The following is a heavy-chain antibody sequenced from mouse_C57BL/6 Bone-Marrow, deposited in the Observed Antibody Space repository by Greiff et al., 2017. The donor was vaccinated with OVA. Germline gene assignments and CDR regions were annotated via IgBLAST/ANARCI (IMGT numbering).Heavy chain of an antibody. CDR1: GYTFTSYW. CDR2: IHPNSGST. J-gene: IGHJ2*01. D-gene: IGHD1-1*01. CDR3: ARRGQRAITTVVAHFDY. V-gene: IGHV1-64*01. Sequence: QVQLQQPGAELVKPGASVKLSCKASGYTFTSYWMHWVKQRPGQGLEWIGMIHPNSGSTNYNEKFQSKATLTVDKSSSPAYMQLSSLTSEVSAVYYCARRGQRAITTVVAHFDYWGQGTTLTVSS.